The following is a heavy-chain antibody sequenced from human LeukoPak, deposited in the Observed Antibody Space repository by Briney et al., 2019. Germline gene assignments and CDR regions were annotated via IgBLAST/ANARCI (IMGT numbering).Heavy chain of an antibody. CDR1: GFTFSSYA. CDR3: ASSSSGWSFDY. Sequence: GWSLRLSCAASGFTFSSYAMHWVRQAPGKGLEWVAVISYDGSNKYYADSVKGRFTISRDNSQNTLYLQMNSLRAEDTAVYYCASSSSGWSFDYWGQGTLVTVSS. CDR2: ISYDGSNK. J-gene: IGHJ4*02. V-gene: IGHV3-30-3*01. D-gene: IGHD6-19*01.